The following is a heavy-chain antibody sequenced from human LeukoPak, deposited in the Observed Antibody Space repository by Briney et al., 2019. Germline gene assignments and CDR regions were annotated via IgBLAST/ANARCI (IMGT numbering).Heavy chain of an antibody. Sequence: ASVKVSCKASGYNFISYAMHWVRQAPGQRLEWMGWINPNSGGTNYAQKFQGWVTMTRDTSISTAYMELSRLRSDDTAVYYCARGRSSGWRRQTYYFDYWGQGTLVTVSS. CDR3: ARGRSSGWRRQTYYFDY. V-gene: IGHV1-2*04. D-gene: IGHD6-19*01. J-gene: IGHJ4*02. CDR1: GYNFISYA. CDR2: INPNSGGT.